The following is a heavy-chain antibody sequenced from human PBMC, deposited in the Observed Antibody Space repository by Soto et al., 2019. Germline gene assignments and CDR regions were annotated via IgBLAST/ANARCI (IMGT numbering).Heavy chain of an antibody. Sequence: ASVKVSCKASGYTFTSYAMHWVRQAPGQRLEWMGWINAGNGNTKYSQKFQGRVTITRDTSASTAYMELSSLRSEDTAVYYCAREVYYDSSGYHRGSYYYYYGMDVWGQGTTVTVSS. D-gene: IGHD3-22*01. CDR3: AREVYYDSSGYHRGSYYYYYGMDV. J-gene: IGHJ6*02. V-gene: IGHV1-3*01. CDR2: INAGNGNT. CDR1: GYTFTSYA.